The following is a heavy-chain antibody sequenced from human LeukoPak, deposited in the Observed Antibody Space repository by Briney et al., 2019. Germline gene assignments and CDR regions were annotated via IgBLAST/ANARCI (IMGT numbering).Heavy chain of an antibody. CDR2: IYPGDSDT. Sequence: GESLKISCKGSGYSFTSYWIGWVRQIPGKGLEWMGIIYPGDSDTRYSPSFQGQVTISADKSISTAYLQWSSLKASDTAMYYCARQPYYYDSSGYQGAFDIWGQGTMVTVSS. D-gene: IGHD3-22*01. CDR1: GYSFTSYW. V-gene: IGHV5-51*01. J-gene: IGHJ3*02. CDR3: ARQPYYYDSSGYQGAFDI.